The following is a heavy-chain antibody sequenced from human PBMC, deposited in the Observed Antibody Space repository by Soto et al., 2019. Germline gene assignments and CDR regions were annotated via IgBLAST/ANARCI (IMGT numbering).Heavy chain of an antibody. V-gene: IGHV4-4*02. CDR3: ARQLRYFDWLLSGDYGMDV. J-gene: IGHJ6*02. Sequence: QVQLQESGPGLVKPSGTLSLTCAVSGGSISSSNWWSWVRQPPGKGLEWIGEIYHSGSTNYNPSRKSLVTISVDKSKNQFSLKLSSVTAADTAVYYCARQLRYFDWLLSGDYGMDVWGQGTTVTVSS. CDR2: IYHSGST. D-gene: IGHD3-9*01. CDR1: GGSISSSNW.